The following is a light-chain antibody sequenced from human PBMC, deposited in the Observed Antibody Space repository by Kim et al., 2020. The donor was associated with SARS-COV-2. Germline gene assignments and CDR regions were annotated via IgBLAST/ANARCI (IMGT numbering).Light chain of an antibody. Sequence: QSITISCTGTSGDVGGYKYVSWSQQHPGNVPKLLIYDVSNRPSGVSKRFSGSKSGNTASLTISGLQAEDEADYYCSSYTSSSTNYVFGTGTKVTVL. CDR1: SGDVGGYKY. J-gene: IGLJ1*01. CDR2: DVS. CDR3: SSYTSSSTNYV. V-gene: IGLV2-14*03.